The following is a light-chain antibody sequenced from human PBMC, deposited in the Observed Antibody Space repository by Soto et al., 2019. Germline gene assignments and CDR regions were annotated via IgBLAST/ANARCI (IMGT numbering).Light chain of an antibody. CDR2: DAS. CDR3: QPYNKLPYT. J-gene: IGKJ2*01. V-gene: IGKV3-15*01. CDR1: QSISSN. Sequence: EIVTTQSPATLSVSPGERATLSCRASQSISSNLAWYQQKLGQAPRLLMYDASTRATGIPARFSGSGSGTEFTLTISSLQSEDFAVYYCQPYNKLPYTFGQGTRLEIK.